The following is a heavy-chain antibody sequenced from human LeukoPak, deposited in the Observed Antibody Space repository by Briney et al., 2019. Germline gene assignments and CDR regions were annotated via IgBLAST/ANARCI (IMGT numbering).Heavy chain of an antibody. CDR3: ARLKREATTNFDY. Sequence: ASETLSLTCTVSGGSISSYYWSWIRQPPGKGLEWIGYIYYSGSTNYNPSLKSRVTISVDTSKNQFSLKLSSVTAADTVVYYCARLKREATTNFDYWGQGTLVTVSS. D-gene: IGHD1-26*01. V-gene: IGHV4-59*08. CDR2: IYYSGST. J-gene: IGHJ4*02. CDR1: GGSISSYY.